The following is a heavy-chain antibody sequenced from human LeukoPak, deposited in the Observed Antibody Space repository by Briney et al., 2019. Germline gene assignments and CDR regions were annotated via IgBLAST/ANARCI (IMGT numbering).Heavy chain of an antibody. J-gene: IGHJ4*02. Sequence: ASVKVSCKASGYTFTGYYMHWVRQAPGQGLEWMGWVNPNSGGTNYAQKFQGRVTMTRDTSISTAYMELSRMRSDDTAVYCCARALRANHFDYWGQGTLVTVSS. CDR2: VNPNSGGT. CDR1: GYTFTGYY. CDR3: ARALRANHFDY. V-gene: IGHV1-2*02.